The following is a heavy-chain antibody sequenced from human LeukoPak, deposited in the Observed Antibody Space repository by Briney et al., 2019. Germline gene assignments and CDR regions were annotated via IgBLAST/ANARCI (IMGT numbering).Heavy chain of an antibody. V-gene: IGHV3-53*01. CDR3: ARLSRDGYGFDY. Sequence: GGSLRLSCAASGFTVSSNYMSWVRQAPGKGLEWVSVIYSGGSTYYADSVKGRFTISRDNSKNTLYLQMNSLRAEDTAVYYCARLSRDGYGFDYWGQGTLVTVSS. J-gene: IGHJ4*02. CDR1: GFTVSSNY. D-gene: IGHD5-24*01. CDR2: IYSGGST.